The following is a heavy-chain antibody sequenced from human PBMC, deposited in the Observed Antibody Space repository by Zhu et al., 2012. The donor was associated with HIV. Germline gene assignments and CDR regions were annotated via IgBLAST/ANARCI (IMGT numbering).Heavy chain of an antibody. J-gene: IGHJ6*03. CDR3: ARQTKGYYGSYYYMDV. Sequence: QVQLQESGPGLVKPSETLSLTCAVSGYSISSGYYWGWIRQPPGKGLEWIGSIYHSGSTYYNPSLKSRVTISVDTSKNQFSLKLSSVTAADTAVYYCARQTKGYYGSYYYMDVWGKGTTVTVSS. D-gene: IGHD3-10*01. V-gene: IGHV4-38-2*01. CDR1: GYSISSGYY. CDR2: IYHSGST.